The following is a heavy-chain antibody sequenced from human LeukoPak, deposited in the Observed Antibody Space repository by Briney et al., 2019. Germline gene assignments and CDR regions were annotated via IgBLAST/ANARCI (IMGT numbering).Heavy chain of an antibody. Sequence: GGSLRLSCTVSGFTFSNAWMSWVRQAPGKGLQWVGRIKSKSAGGTTDYTAPVKGRFTISRNDSKNTLYLQMNSLRTEDTAVYYCTTAPAGVSDYWGQGTLVTVSS. J-gene: IGHJ4*02. CDR2: IKSKSAGGTT. D-gene: IGHD3-10*01. CDR1: GFTFSNAW. CDR3: TTAPAGVSDY. V-gene: IGHV3-15*01.